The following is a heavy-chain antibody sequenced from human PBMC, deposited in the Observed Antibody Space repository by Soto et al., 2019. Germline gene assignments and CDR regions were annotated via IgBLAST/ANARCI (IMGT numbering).Heavy chain of an antibody. CDR1: GGSFSGYY. Sequence: SETLSLTCAVYGGSFSGYYWGWIRQPPGKGLEWIGEINHSGSTNYNPSLKSRVTISVDTSKNQFSLKLSSVTAADTAVYYCARVKDLGRYYFDYWGQGTLVTVSS. J-gene: IGHJ4*02. D-gene: IGHD1-26*01. CDR2: INHSGST. CDR3: ARVKDLGRYYFDY. V-gene: IGHV4-34*01.